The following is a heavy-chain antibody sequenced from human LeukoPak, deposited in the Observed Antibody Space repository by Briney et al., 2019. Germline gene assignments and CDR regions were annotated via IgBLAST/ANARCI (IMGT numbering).Heavy chain of an antibody. CDR2: FDHCDSYN. CDR3: ARAYSRSRFDY. Sequence: GESLKISCKGSGYNFTNYWISWVRQMPGKGLEWMGTFDHCDSYNNYSPSFQGHVTISADKSISTAYLQWSSLKASDTAMYYCARAYSRSRFDYWGQGTLVTVSS. J-gene: IGHJ4*02. CDR1: GYNFTNYW. V-gene: IGHV5-10-1*01. D-gene: IGHD6-6*01.